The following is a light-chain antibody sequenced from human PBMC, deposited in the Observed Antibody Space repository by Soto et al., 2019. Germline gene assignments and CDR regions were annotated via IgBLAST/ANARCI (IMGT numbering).Light chain of an antibody. J-gene: IGLJ2*01. V-gene: IGLV2-14*01. CDR3: CSYTSSSTRVV. CDR2: DVN. CDR1: SSDVGGYNY. Sequence: QSVLTQPASVSGSPGQSITISCTGTSSDVGGYNYVSWYQQHPGKAPKLMIYDVNNRPSGVSNRFSGSKSGNTASLTISGLQAEDEADYYCCSYTSSSTRVVFGGGTKVTVL.